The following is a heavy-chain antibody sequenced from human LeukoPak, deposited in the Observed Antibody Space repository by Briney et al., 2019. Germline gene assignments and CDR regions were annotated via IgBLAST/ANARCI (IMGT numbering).Heavy chain of an antibody. J-gene: IGHJ6*03. CDR1: GGSISSGSYY. Sequence: PSETLSLTCTVSGGSISSGSYYWSWIRQPAGKGLEWIGRIYTSGSTNYNPSLKSRVTISVDTSKNQFSLKLSSVTAADTAVYYCARGITYYYDSSGYFPLYYYYYYMDVWGKGTTVTISS. D-gene: IGHD3-22*01. CDR2: IYTSGST. CDR3: ARGITYYYDSSGYFPLYYYYYYMDV. V-gene: IGHV4-61*02.